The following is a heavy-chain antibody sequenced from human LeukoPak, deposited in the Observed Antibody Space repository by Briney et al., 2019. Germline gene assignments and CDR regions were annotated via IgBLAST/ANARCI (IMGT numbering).Heavy chain of an antibody. CDR1: GVSITDFH. V-gene: IGHV4-4*08. D-gene: IGHD2-15*01. Sequence: PSETLSLTCTVAGVSITDFHWSWLRQSPGKGLEWIGWITNSGDANYNPSLESRLAISGDTSKSHLSLRVTSVTDADTAVYYCARHVEHAAYFHQWGQGVLVTVSS. J-gene: IGHJ4*02. CDR2: ITNSGDA. CDR3: ARHVEHAAYFHQ.